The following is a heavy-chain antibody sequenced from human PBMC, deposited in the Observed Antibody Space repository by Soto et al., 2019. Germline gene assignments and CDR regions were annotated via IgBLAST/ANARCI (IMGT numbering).Heavy chain of an antibody. CDR3: ARLRDGYNLAAFDI. Sequence: GESLKISFKGSGYSFTSYWIGWVRQMPGKGLEWMGIIYPGDSDTRYSPSFQGQVTISADKSISTAYLQGSSLKSSDTAMYYCARLRDGYNLAAFDIWGQGTMVTVSS. J-gene: IGHJ3*02. D-gene: IGHD5-12*01. V-gene: IGHV5-51*01. CDR1: GYSFTSYW. CDR2: IYPGDSDT.